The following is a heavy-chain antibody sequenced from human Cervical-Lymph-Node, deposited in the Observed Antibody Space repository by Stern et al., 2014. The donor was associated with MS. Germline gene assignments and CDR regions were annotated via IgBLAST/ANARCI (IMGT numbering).Heavy chain of an antibody. D-gene: IGHD1-7*01. Sequence: VQLEESGGGVVQPGRSLRLSCAASGFTFSNYGMHWVRQAPRKGLEWLAVIWYDGNKKYYADSVKGRFTISRDNSKNTLFLQMSSLTAEDTALYYCARGNWNYEGMGYWGQGTLVTVSS. CDR3: ARGNWNYEGMGY. CDR2: IWYDGNKK. J-gene: IGHJ4*02. CDR1: GFTFSNYG. V-gene: IGHV3-33*01.